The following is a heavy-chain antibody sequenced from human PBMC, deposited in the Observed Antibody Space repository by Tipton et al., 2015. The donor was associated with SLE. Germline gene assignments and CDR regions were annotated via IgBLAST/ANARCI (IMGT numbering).Heavy chain of an antibody. V-gene: IGHV4-31*03. CDR1: GGSISSNYFF. D-gene: IGHD2-21*01. J-gene: IGHJ3*02. CDR2: IYYSGSA. CDR3: AREVITITDSDAFDI. Sequence: TLSLTCTVSGGSISSNYFFWSWLRQHPGQGLEWIGYIYYSGSAFYNPSLKSRVTMSVDTSKNQFFMRLSSATAADTAVYYCAREVITITDSDAFDIWGQGTMVTVSS.